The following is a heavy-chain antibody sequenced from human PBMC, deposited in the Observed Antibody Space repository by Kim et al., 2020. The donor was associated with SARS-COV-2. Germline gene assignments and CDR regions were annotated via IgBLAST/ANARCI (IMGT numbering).Heavy chain of an antibody. Sequence: GGSLRLSCAASGFTFSSYSMNWVRQAPGKGLEWVSSISSSSSYIYYADSVKGRFTISRDNAKNSLYLQMNSLRAEDTAVYYCARDWGEWLRPLRYYGMDVWGQGTTVTVSS. CDR3: ARDWGEWLRPLRYYGMDV. J-gene: IGHJ6*02. D-gene: IGHD5-12*01. CDR2: ISSSSSYI. V-gene: IGHV3-21*01. CDR1: GFTFSSYS.